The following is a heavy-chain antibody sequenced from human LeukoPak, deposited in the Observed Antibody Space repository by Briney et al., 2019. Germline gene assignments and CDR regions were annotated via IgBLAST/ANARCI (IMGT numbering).Heavy chain of an antibody. CDR2: IIPIFGTA. Sequence: ASVKVSCKASGGAFSSYAISWVRQAPGQGLEWMEGIIPIFGTANYAQKFQGRVTITTDESTSTAYMELSSLRSEDTAVYYCARAPTYYYDSSGYYYYYYMDVWGKGTTVTVSS. J-gene: IGHJ6*03. CDR3: ARAPTYYYDSSGYYYYYYMDV. V-gene: IGHV1-69*05. D-gene: IGHD3-22*01. CDR1: GGAFSSYA.